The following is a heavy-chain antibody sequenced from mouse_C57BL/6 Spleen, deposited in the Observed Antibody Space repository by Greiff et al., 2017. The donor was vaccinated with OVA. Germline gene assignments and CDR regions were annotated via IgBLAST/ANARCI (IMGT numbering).Heavy chain of an antibody. CDR1: GYAFSSSW. V-gene: IGHV1-82*01. CDR2: IYPGDGDT. CDR3: ARGSISIDV. Sequence: VQLQQSGPELVKPGASVKISCKASGYAFSSSWMNWVKQRPGQGLEWIGRIYPGDGDTNYNGKFKGKATLTADKSSSTAYMQLSSLTSEDSAVYFCARGSISIDVWGTGTTVTVSS. J-gene: IGHJ1*03.